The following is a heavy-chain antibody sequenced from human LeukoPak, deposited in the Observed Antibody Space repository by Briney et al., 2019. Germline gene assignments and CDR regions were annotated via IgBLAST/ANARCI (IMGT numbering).Heavy chain of an antibody. CDR2: IIPIFGTA. D-gene: IGHD2-2*01. CDR3: AGRYCSSTSCLQAEYFQH. J-gene: IGHJ1*01. V-gene: IGHV1-69*13. Sequence: GASVKVSCKASGGTLSSYAISWVRQAPGQGLERMGGIIPIFGTANYAQKFQGRVTITADGSTSTAYMELSSLRSEDTAVYYCAGRYCSSTSCLQAEYFQHWGQGTLVTVSS. CDR1: GGTLSSYA.